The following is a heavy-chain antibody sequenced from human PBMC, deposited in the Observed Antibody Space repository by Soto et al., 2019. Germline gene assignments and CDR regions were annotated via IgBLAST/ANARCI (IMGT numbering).Heavy chain of an antibody. CDR1: GDSVSSNSAA. CDR3: ARDGVVGSGYVLFGGGYFDY. J-gene: IGHJ4*02. D-gene: IGHD5-12*01. Sequence: QSQTLSLPCAISGDSVSSNSAAWNWIRQSPSRGLEWLGRTYYRSKWYNDYAVSVKSRITINPDTSKNQFSLQLNSVTPEDTAVYYCARDGVVGSGYVLFGGGYFDYWGQGTLVTVSS. CDR2: TYYRSKWYN. V-gene: IGHV6-1*01.